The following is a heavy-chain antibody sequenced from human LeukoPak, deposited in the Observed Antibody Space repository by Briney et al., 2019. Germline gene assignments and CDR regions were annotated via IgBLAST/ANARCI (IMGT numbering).Heavy chain of an antibody. CDR2: ISYDGSNK. CDR3: ARSPVCSGGSCPNDY. V-gene: IGHV3-30-3*01. D-gene: IGHD2-15*01. Sequence: GGSLRLSCAASGFTFSSYAMHWVREAPGKGLEWVAVISYDGSNKYYADSVKGRFTISRDNSKNTLYLQMNSLRAEDTAVYYCARSPVCSGGSCPNDYWGRGTLVTVFS. CDR1: GFTFSSYA. J-gene: IGHJ4*02.